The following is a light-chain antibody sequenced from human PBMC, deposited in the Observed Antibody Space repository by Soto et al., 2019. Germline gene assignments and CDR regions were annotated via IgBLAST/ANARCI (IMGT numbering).Light chain of an antibody. CDR1: QSVSNN. Sequence: EIVMTQSPATRSVSPGERVSLSCKASQSVSNNLAWYQQKPGQAPRLLIYGASTRATGIPARFSGSGSGTEFTLTISSMQSEDFAVYYCQHYNNWPPWTFGQGTKVEIK. J-gene: IGKJ1*01. CDR3: QHYNNWPPWT. CDR2: GAS. V-gene: IGKV3-15*01.